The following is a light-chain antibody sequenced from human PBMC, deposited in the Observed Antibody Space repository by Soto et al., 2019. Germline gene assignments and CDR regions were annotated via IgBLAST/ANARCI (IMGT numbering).Light chain of an antibody. Sequence: QSALTQPPSASGSPGQSATISCTGTSSDVGGYNYVSWYQQHPGKVPKLMVYEVNKRPSGVPDRFSGSKSGNTASLTVSGLQAQDEADYYCTSYAGGNNVFGTGTKLTVL. J-gene: IGLJ1*01. CDR3: TSYAGGNNV. CDR2: EVN. V-gene: IGLV2-8*01. CDR1: SSDVGGYNY.